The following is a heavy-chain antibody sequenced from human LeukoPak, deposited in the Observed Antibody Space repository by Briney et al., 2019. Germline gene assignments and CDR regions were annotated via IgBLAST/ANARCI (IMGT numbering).Heavy chain of an antibody. CDR1: GFTFSSYA. D-gene: IGHD3-9*01. CDR2: ISYDGSNK. Sequence: GRSLRLSCAASGFTFSSYAMHWVHQVPGKGQERVAVISYDGSNKYYADSVKGRFTISRDNSKNTLYLQMNSLRAEDTAVYYCARGYYDILTGYYTHFDYWGQGTLVTVSS. V-gene: IGHV3-30-3*01. J-gene: IGHJ4*02. CDR3: ARGYYDILTGYYTHFDY.